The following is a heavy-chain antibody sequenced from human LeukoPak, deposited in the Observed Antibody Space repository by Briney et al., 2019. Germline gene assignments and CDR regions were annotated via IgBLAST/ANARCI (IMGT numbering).Heavy chain of an antibody. CDR3: TTGHHSAYTFGY. CDR1: GFTFSSAR. CDR2: IKSKTDGGYT. Sequence: PGGSLRLSCAASGFTFSSARMSWVRQAPGKGLEWVGRIKSKTDGGYTDYVAPVIDRFTISRDNPKNTLYMQMNSLKTEDTAMYYCTTGHHSAYTFGYGGQGTLVTVSS. D-gene: IGHD5-18*01. V-gene: IGHV3-15*01. J-gene: IGHJ4*02.